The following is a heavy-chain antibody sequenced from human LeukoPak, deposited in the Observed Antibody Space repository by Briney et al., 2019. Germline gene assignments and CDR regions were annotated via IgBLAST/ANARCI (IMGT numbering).Heavy chain of an antibody. D-gene: IGHD5-24*01. CDR2: IYYSGST. J-gene: IGHJ4*02. CDR3: ASASERWLQHFDY. V-gene: IGHV4-59*01. Sequence: SETLSLTCTVSGGSISSYYWSWIRQPPGKGLEWIGYIYYSGSTNYNPSLKSRVTISVDTSKNQFSLKLSSVTAADTAVYYCASASERWLQHFDYWGQGTLVTVSS. CDR1: GGSISSYY.